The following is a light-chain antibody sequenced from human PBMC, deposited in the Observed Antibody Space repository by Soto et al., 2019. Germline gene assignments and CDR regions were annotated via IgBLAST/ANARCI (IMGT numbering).Light chain of an antibody. CDR1: QSVAYN. J-gene: IGKJ5*01. CDR2: SSS. V-gene: IGKV3-20*01. CDR3: QQYGSSPPIT. Sequence: ETVMTQSPATLSVSPGERATLSCRASQSVAYNVAWYQQKPGQAPRLLIYSSSTRATGIPDRFSGSGSGTDFTLTISRLEPEDFAVYYCQQYGSSPPITFGQGTRLEIK.